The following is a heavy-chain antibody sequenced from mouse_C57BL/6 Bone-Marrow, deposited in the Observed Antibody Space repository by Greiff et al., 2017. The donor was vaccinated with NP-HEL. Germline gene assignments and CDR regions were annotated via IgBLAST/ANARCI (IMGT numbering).Heavy chain of an antibody. CDR3: TIPSYYGSSYCPYWYFDV. D-gene: IGHD1-1*01. CDR1: GYTFTSYW. CDR2: IYPGNSDT. Sequence: VQLQQSGTVLARPGASVKMSCKTSGYTFTSYWMHWVKQRPGQGLEWIGAIYPGNSDTSYNQKFQGKAKLTAVTSASTAYMELSSLTNEDAAVYYCTIPSYYGSSYCPYWYFDVWGTGTTVTVSS. J-gene: IGHJ1*03. V-gene: IGHV1-5*01.